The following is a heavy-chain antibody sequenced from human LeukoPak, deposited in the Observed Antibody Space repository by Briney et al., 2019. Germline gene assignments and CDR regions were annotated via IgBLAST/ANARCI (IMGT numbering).Heavy chain of an antibody. J-gene: IGHJ6*02. D-gene: IGHD2-2*01. CDR3: ARDPSPDYYYGMDV. Sequence: GGSLRLSCAASGFTVSSNYMSWVRQAPGKGLEWVSVIYSGGSTYYADSVKGRFTISRGNSKNTLYLQMNSLRAEDTAVYYCARDPSPDYYYGMDVWGQGTTVTVSS. V-gene: IGHV3-53*01. CDR1: GFTVSSNY. CDR2: IYSGGST.